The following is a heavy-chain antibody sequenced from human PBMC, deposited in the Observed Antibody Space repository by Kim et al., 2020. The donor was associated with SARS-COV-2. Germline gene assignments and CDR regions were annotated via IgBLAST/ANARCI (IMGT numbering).Heavy chain of an antibody. CDR1: GFTFRGYA. V-gene: IGHV3-23*01. Sequence: GGSLRLSCAASGFTFRGYAMSWARQAPGKGLEWVSTISDSGFRTHYTDSVKGRFTISRDNSKSTLFLQMNSLRVEDTAVYYCDASDYWGQGSLGTVSS. CDR3: DASDY. CDR2: ISDSGFRT. J-gene: IGHJ4*02.